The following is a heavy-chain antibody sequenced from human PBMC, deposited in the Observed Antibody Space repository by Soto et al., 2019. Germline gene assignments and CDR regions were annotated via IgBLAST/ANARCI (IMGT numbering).Heavy chain of an antibody. CDR1: GFTFSGNP. CDR2: ISGSGDTT. CDR3: ATPRGSAMIMSY. D-gene: IGHD3-16*01. J-gene: IGHJ4*02. V-gene: IGHV3-23*01. Sequence: GRSLRLSCAASGFTFSGNPMTWVRQSPGKGLEWVSLISGSGDTTKYADSVKGRFTISRDNSKNTLYLEMNSLRAEDTAIYYCATPRGSAMIMSYWGQGTLVTVS.